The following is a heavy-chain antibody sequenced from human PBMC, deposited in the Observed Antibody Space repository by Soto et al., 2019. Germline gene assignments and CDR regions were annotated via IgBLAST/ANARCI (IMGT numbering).Heavy chain of an antibody. CDR2: IYYDGSNK. V-gene: IGHV3-33*01. CDR1: GFTFGAYG. CDR3: ARVGGTVTSDY. Sequence: QMQLVESGGGVVQPGGSLRLSCAASGFTFGAYGMHWVRQAPGKGLEWVAMIYYDGSNKYYADSMKGRFTISRDNSKNTLFLQMNSLRAEDMAVYYCARVGGTVTSDYWGQGTLVNVSS. J-gene: IGHJ4*02. D-gene: IGHD4-17*01.